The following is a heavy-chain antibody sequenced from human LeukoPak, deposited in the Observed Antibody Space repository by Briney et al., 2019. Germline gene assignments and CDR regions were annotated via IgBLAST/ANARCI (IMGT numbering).Heavy chain of an antibody. Sequence: SVKVSCKXSGGTFSSDAISWVRQAPRQGLEWMGRIIPIFGTANYSQKFQGRVTITTDESTSTAYMELSSLRSEDTAVYYCAHGSYGPGSFDYWGQGTLVTVSS. CDR1: GGTFSSDA. CDR3: AHGSYGPGSFDY. V-gene: IGHV1-69*05. D-gene: IGHD5-18*01. CDR2: IIPIFGTA. J-gene: IGHJ4*02.